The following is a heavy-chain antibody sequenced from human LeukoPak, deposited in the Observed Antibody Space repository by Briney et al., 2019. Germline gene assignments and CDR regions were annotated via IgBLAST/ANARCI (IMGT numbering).Heavy chain of an antibody. CDR1: GGSISSYY. V-gene: IGHV4-59*06. Sequence: SSETLSLTCTVSGGSISSYYWSWIRQHPGKGLEWIGYIYYSGSTYYNPSLKSRVTISVDTSKNQFSLKLSSVTAADTAVYYCAREGTYDIGRYYYYGMDVWGQGTTVTVSS. J-gene: IGHJ6*02. D-gene: IGHD3-9*01. CDR3: AREGTYDIGRYYYYGMDV. CDR2: IYYSGST.